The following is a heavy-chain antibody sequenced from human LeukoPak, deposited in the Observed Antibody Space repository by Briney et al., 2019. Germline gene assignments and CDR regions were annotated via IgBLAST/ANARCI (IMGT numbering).Heavy chain of an antibody. Sequence: GGSLRLSCAASGFTFTTYWMSWVRQAPGKGLGWVANINQDGSEKYFVDSVKGRFTISRDNAKNSLYLQMNSLRVEDTVVYYCAKVAKYYYGSETYYFFEHWGQGTPVTASS. D-gene: IGHD3-10*01. CDR1: GFTFTTYW. CDR2: INQDGSEK. J-gene: IGHJ4*02. V-gene: IGHV3-7*01. CDR3: AKVAKYYYGSETYYFFEH.